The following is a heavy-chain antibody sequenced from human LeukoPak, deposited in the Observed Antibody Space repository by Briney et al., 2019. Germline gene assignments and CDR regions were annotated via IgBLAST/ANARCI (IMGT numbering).Heavy chain of an antibody. Sequence: PSETLSLTRTVSGGSISSSSYYWGWIRRPPGKGLEWIGSINYSGNTYYNPSLKSRVTISVDTSKNQFSLKLSSVTAADTAVYYCARVDIVVVPSTNFDNWGQGTLVAVSS. CDR3: ARVDIVVVPSTNFDN. V-gene: IGHV4-39*01. J-gene: IGHJ4*02. CDR1: GGSISSSSYY. D-gene: IGHD2-2*01. CDR2: INYSGNT.